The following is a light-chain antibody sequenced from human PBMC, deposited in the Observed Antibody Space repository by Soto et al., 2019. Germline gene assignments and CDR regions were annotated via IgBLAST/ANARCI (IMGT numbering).Light chain of an antibody. V-gene: IGLV2-11*01. CDR3: CSYAGSYTLA. J-gene: IGLJ2*01. Sequence: QSALTQPRSVSGSPGQSVTISCTGTSSVVGYYNYVSWYQQHPGKAPKLMIYDVSKRPSGVPDRFSGSKSGNTASLTISGLQAEDEADYYCCSYAGSYTLAFGGGTKLTVL. CDR1: SSVVGYYNY. CDR2: DVS.